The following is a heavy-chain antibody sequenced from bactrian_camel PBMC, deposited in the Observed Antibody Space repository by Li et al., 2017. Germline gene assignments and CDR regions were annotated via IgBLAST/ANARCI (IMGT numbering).Heavy chain of an antibody. CDR3: ATDAGGYYPFVRPPLDQRNYNS. D-gene: IGHD2*01. V-gene: IGHV3S55*01. CDR2: IDTQGTT. J-gene: IGHJ4*01. CDR1: VYTSGFWC. Sequence: VQLVESGGGSVQAGGSLRLSCKSNVYTSGFWCMGWFRHGPGQEGVAYIDTQGTTTYADAVKGRFSISKDNDKKTLYLQMDSLRPEDTAMYYCATDAGGYYPFVRPPLDQRNYNSWGQGTQVTVS.